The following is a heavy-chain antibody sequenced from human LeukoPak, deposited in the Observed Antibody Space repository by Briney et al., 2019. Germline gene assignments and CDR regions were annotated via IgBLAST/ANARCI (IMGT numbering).Heavy chain of an antibody. J-gene: IGHJ3*02. CDR1: GYSISSGYY. CDR2: IYHSGST. Sequence: SETLSLTCTVSGYSISSGYYWGWIRQPPGKGLEWIGSIYHSGSTYYNPSLKSRATISVDTSKNQFSLKLSSVTAADTAVYYCARYYYDSSGYYGGSAFDIWGQGTMVTVSS. CDR3: ARYYYDSSGYYGGSAFDI. D-gene: IGHD3-22*01. V-gene: IGHV4-38-2*02.